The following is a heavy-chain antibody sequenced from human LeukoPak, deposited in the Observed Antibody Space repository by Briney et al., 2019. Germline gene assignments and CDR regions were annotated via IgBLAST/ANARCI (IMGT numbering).Heavy chain of an antibody. V-gene: IGHV1-2*06. J-gene: IGHJ5*02. CDR1: GYTFTGYY. Sequence: APVKVSCKASGYTFTGYYMHWVRQAPGQGLEWMGRINPNSGGTNYAQKFQGRVTMTKDTSISTGYMELSRLRSDDTAVYYCARAPLGYNWFDPWGQGTLLTVSS. D-gene: IGHD3-10*01. CDR3: ARAPLGYNWFDP. CDR2: INPNSGGT.